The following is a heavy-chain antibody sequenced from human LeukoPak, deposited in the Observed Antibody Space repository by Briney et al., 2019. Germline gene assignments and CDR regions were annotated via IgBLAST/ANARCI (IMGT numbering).Heavy chain of an antibody. CDR2: INSDGSST. Sequence: GGSLRLSCAASGFTFSSYWMHWVRQAPGKGLVWVSRINSDGSSTSYADSVMGRFTISRDNAKNTLYLQMNSLRAEDTAVYYCARAYGGWYLFDYWGQGTLVTVSS. CDR3: ARAYGGWYLFDY. D-gene: IGHD6-19*01. V-gene: IGHV3-74*01. J-gene: IGHJ4*02. CDR1: GFTFSSYW.